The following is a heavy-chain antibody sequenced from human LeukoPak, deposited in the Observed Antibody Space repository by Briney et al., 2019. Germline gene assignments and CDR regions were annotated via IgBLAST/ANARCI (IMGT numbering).Heavy chain of an antibody. J-gene: IGHJ4*02. V-gene: IGHV3-33*01. Sequence: GRSLRLSCAASGFTFSSYGMHWVRQAPGKGLEWVAVIWYDGSNKYYADSVKGRFTISRDNSKNTLYLQMNSLRAEDTAMYYCARVQGAHGIDYWGQGTLVTVSS. CDR2: IWYDGSNK. CDR3: ARVQGAHGIDY. CDR1: GFTFSSYG. D-gene: IGHD4/OR15-4a*01.